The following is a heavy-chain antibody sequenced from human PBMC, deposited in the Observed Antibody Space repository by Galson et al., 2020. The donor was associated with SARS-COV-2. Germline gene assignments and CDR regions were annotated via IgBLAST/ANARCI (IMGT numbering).Heavy chain of an antibody. CDR1: GFSFNNYG. D-gene: IGHD2-8*01. CDR2: ISYEGSNK. Sequence: GGSLRLSCAASGFSFNNYGMHWVRQAPGKGLEWVAGISYEGSNKYYTDSVKGRFTISRDTSKNTLYLQMNSLRAEDTAVYYCAKRGLIFMLYARNNYMDFWGKGTTVTVS. V-gene: IGHV3-30*18. CDR3: AKRGLIFMLYARNNYMDF. J-gene: IGHJ6*03.